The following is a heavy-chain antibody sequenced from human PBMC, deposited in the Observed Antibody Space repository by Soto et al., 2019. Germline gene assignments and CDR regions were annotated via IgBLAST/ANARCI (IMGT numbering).Heavy chain of an antibody. CDR1: GFTFSNYG. CDR3: AKSRDAYNFYFYYGMDV. J-gene: IGHJ6*02. V-gene: IGHV3-30*18. CDR2: ILYDGSNE. Sequence: QVQLVESGGGVVQPGTSLRLSCAASGFTFSNYGMHWVRQTPGKGLEWVALILYDGSNEYYADSGKGRFTISRDNSKNTLYLQVSSLRAEDTAVYYCAKSRDAYNFYFYYGMDVWGQGTSVTVSS. D-gene: IGHD1-1*01.